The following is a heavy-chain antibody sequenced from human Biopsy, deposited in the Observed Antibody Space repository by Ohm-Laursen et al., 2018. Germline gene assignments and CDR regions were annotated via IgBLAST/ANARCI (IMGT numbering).Heavy chain of an antibody. CDR2: IFRNSGNI. D-gene: IGHD3-3*01. V-gene: IGHV3-9*01. Sequence: SLRLSCAASGFTFDDYAMHWVRQAPGKGLEWVSGIFRNSGNIDYADSVKGRFTISRDNAKNSLFLQMNSLTTEDTALYYCVRGYSSSWSGYLDHWGQGTLVTVSS. CDR3: VRGYSSSWSGYLDH. CDR1: GFTFDDYA. J-gene: IGHJ4*02.